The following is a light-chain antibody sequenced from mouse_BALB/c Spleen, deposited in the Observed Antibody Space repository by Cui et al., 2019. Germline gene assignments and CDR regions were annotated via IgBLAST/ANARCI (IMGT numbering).Light chain of an antibody. Sequence: DIVMTQSPKFMSSSVGDRVSITCKDSQDVGTDVTWYQQKPGQSPKLLIYWASTRHTGVPDRFTGSGSGTDFTLTISNMQSEDLADYFCQQYNSYPRTFGAGTKLELK. CDR2: WAS. CDR1: QDVGTD. J-gene: IGKJ5*01. CDR3: QQYNSYPRT. V-gene: IGKV6-23*01.